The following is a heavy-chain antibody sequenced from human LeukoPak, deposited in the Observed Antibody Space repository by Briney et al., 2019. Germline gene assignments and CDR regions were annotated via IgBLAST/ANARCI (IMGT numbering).Heavy chain of an antibody. CDR3: ATPAGYCSSTSCYRLDY. Sequence: GGSLRLSCAASGFTFSSYAMHWVRQAPGKGLEWVAVISYDGSNKYYADSVKGRFTISRDNSKNTLYLQMNSLRAEDTAVYYCATPAGYCSSTSCYRLDYWGQGTLVTVSS. CDR2: ISYDGSNK. D-gene: IGHD2-2*01. J-gene: IGHJ4*02. CDR1: GFTFSSYA. V-gene: IGHV3-30-3*01.